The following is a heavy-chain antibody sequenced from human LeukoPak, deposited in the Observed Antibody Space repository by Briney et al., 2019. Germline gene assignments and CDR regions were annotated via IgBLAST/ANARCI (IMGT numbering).Heavy chain of an antibody. Sequence: GGSLRLSCAASGFSFSAYWMTWVRQAPGTGLEWVANINPAGSETYYVDSVKGRFTISRDNAKNSLYLQMNSLRAEDTAVYYCARTTVTSYYFDYWGQGTLVTVSS. D-gene: IGHD4-17*01. J-gene: IGHJ4*02. CDR2: INPAGSET. CDR3: ARTTVTSYYFDY. CDR1: GFSFSAYW. V-gene: IGHV3-7*01.